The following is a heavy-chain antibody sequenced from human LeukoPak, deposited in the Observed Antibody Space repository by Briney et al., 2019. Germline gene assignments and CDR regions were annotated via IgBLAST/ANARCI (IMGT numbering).Heavy chain of an antibody. CDR2: ISSSSSYI. CDR3: AREKAVGTVTTIDY. J-gene: IGHJ4*02. D-gene: IGHD4-17*01. V-gene: IGHV3-21*01. CDR1: GLTFSSYN. Sequence: GGSLRLSCAASGLTFSSYNMNWARQAPGKGLEWVSSISSSSSYIYYADSVKGRFTISRDNAKNSLYLQMNSLRAEDTAVYYCAREKAVGTVTTIDYWGQGTLVTVSS.